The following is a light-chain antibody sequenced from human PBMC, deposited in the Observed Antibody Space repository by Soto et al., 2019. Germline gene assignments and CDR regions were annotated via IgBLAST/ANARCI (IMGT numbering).Light chain of an antibody. CDR3: CSYTTTTTL. V-gene: IGLV2-14*03. Sequence: QSVLTQPASVSGSPGQSVTISCTGTNSDIGAFNSVSWYQQHPGRAPKLLIYRVSSRPSGISDRFSASKSGNTASLTISGLQTEDEVDYYCCSYTTTTTLFGGGTKLTVL. CDR1: NSDIGAFNS. CDR2: RVS. J-gene: IGLJ2*01.